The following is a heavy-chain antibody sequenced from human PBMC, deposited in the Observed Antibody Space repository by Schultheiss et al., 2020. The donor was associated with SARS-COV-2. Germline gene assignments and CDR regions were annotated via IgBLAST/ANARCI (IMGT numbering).Heavy chain of an antibody. D-gene: IGHD4-23*01. J-gene: IGHJ3*02. Sequence: GESLKISCAASGFTFSSYGMHWVRQAPGKGLEWVAVIWYDGSNKYYADSVKGRFTISRDNSKNTLYLQMNSLRAEDTAVYYCARAPTVVTRHAFDIWGQGTMVTVSS. CDR2: IWYDGSNK. CDR3: ARAPTVVTRHAFDI. V-gene: IGHV3-33*01. CDR1: GFTFSSYG.